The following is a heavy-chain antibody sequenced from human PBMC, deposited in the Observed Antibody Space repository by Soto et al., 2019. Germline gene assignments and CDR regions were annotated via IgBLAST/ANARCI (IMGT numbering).Heavy chain of an antibody. J-gene: IGHJ4*02. CDR2: IHPSGGGT. V-gene: IGHV1-46*02. Sequence: QVQLVQSGAEVRKPGASVKVSCKPSGYTFNTYYLHWLRQAPGQALEWMGVIHPSGGGTTYAQKFLSRVTVTCDTATTTVFMELSSLRSYDTAVYYCARGGHIAVVTASFDNWGQGPLVTVSS. CDR3: ARGGHIAVVTASFDN. CDR1: GYTFNTYY. D-gene: IGHD2-21*02.